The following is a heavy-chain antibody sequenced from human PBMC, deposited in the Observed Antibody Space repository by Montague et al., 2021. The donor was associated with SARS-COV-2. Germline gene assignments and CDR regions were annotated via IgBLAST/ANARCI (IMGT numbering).Heavy chain of an antibody. CDR1: GFTFSSYA. CDR3: ASLGYCSGGRCYSGDY. J-gene: IGHJ4*02. V-gene: IGHV3-23*01. D-gene: IGHD2-15*01. CDR2: ISGSGGNT. Sequence: SLRLSLAASGFTFSSYAMSWVRQAPGKGLEWVSGISGSGGNTYYADSVKGRFTISRDSSKNTLYLQMNSLRAEDTAVYYCASLGYCSGGRCYSGDYWGQGTLVTVAS.